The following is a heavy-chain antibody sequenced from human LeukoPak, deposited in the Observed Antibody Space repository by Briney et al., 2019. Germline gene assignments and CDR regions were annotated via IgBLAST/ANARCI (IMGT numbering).Heavy chain of an antibody. J-gene: IGHJ4*02. D-gene: IGHD3-10*01. CDR2: INNSGGRT. CDR3: VKPGGSFYYGSDDY. CDR1: GFTFSVYA. Sequence: GGSLRFSCAASGFTFSVYAMTWVRQAPGKGLEWVSGINNSGGRTYYADSVNGRFTISRDNSKNTLYLHLNNLRAEDTAVYYCVKPGGSFYYGSDDYWGQGTLVTVSS. V-gene: IGHV3-23*01.